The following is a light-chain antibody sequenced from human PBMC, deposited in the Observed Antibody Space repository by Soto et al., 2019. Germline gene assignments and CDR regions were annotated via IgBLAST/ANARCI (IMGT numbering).Light chain of an antibody. V-gene: IGLV2-14*01. CDR2: EVS. CDR1: SSDVGGYNY. CDR3: SSYTNSSIDYV. J-gene: IGLJ1*01. Sequence: QSALTQPASVSGSPGQSITISCTGTSSDVGGYNYVSWYQQHPGKAPKLMIYEVSNRPSGVSNRFSGSKSGNTASLTISGLQAEDEADYYCSSYTNSSIDYVFGTGTKLTLL.